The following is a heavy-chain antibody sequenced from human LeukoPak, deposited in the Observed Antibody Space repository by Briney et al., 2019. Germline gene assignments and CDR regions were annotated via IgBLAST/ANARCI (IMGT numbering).Heavy chain of an antibody. CDR3: ARETWWSGGISPFDP. CDR2: IIPIFGTA. J-gene: IGHJ5*02. Sequence: SVKVSCKASGGTFSSYAISWVRQAPGQGLEWMGGIIPIFGTADYAQKFQGRVTITADKSTSTAYMELSSLRSEDTAVYYCARETWWSGGISPFDPWGQGTLVTVSS. D-gene: IGHD2-15*01. CDR1: GGTFSSYA. V-gene: IGHV1-69*06.